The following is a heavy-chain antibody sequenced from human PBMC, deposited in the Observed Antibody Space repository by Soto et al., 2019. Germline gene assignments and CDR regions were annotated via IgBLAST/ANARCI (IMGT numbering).Heavy chain of an antibody. D-gene: IGHD4-4*01. CDR1: GYTFTSYY. V-gene: IGHV1-46*03. Sequence: QVQLVQSGAEVKKPGASVKVSCKASGYTFTSYYMHWVRQAPGQGLEWMGIINPSGGSTSYAQKFQGRVTMTRDTSTSTVYMELSSLRSEDTAVYYCARDPGTVTTFRVSTYPYYYYYYMDVWGKGTTVTVSS. J-gene: IGHJ6*03. CDR2: INPSGGST. CDR3: ARDPGTVTTFRVSTYPYYYYYYMDV.